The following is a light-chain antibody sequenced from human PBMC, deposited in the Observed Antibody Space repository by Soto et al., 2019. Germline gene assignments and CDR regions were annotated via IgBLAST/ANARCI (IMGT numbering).Light chain of an antibody. V-gene: IGLV2-14*01. Sequence: QSALTQPASVSGSPGQSITISCTGTSSDVGGYSYVSWYQQHPGKAPKLMIYDVSNWPSGASNRFSGSKSGNTASLTISGLQAEDEADYYCSSYTNSSPFVFGTGTKVTVL. CDR1: SSDVGGYSY. CDR3: SSYTNSSPFV. J-gene: IGLJ1*01. CDR2: DVS.